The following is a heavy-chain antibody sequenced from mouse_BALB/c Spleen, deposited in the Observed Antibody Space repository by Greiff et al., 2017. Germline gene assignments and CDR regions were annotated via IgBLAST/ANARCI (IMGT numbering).Heavy chain of an antibody. J-gene: IGHJ4*01. V-gene: IGHV5-9-3*01. CDR1: GFTFSSYA. CDR3: ARPHYDPYYAMDY. CDR2: ISSGGSYT. Sequence: EVKLMESGGGLVKPGGSLKLSCAASGFTFSSYAMSWVRQTPEKRLEWVATISSGGSYTYYPDSVKGRFTISRDNAKNTLYLQMSSLRSEDTAMYYCARPHYDPYYAMDYWGQGTSVTVSS. D-gene: IGHD2-4*01.